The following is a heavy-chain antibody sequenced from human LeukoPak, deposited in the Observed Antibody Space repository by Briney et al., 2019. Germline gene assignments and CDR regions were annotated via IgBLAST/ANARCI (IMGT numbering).Heavy chain of an antibody. CDR2: LSFDGSNK. J-gene: IGHJ4*02. CDR1: GFSFSNYA. CDR3: ARPSSPLVVIIQCYFDF. Sequence: GGSLRLSCAASGFSFSNYAMHWVRQAPGKGLEWAAVLSFDGSNKYYADSVKGRFIISRDNSKNTLYLQMNSLRAEDTAVYFCARPSSPLVVIIQCYFDFWGRGTLVTVSS. V-gene: IGHV3-30-3*01. D-gene: IGHD3-22*01.